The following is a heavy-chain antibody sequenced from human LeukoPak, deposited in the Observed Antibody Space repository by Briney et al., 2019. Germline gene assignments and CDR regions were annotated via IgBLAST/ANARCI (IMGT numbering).Heavy chain of an antibody. J-gene: IGHJ6*03. D-gene: IGHD3/OR15-3a*01. Sequence: EASVKVSCKASGYIFSGFYIHWVRQAPGQGLEWMGWINPTSGGTNYAQKFQGRVTMTRDTSISTAYMELSGLTSDDTAVYYCAREGVHSADPTDFYYYFYYMDVWGKGTTVTVSS. CDR2: INPTSGGT. V-gene: IGHV1-2*02. CDR3: AREGVHSADPTDFYYYFYYMDV. CDR1: GYIFSGFY.